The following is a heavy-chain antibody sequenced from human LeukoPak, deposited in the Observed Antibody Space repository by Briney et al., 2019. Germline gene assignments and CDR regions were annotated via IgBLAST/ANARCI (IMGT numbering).Heavy chain of an antibody. V-gene: IGHV1-18*01. CDR2: ISAYNGNT. Sequence: ASVKVSCKASGYTFTSYGISWVRQAPGQGLEWMGWISAYNGNTNYAQKLQGRVTMTTATSTSTAYMELRSLRSDDTAVYYCERIDYSKGWGDSWAQGTLVTVTS. D-gene: IGHD4-11*01. CDR3: ERIDYSKGWGDS. J-gene: IGHJ5*01. CDR1: GYTFTSYG.